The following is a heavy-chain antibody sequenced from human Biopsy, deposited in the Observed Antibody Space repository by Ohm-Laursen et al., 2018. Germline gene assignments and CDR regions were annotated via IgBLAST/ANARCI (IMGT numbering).Heavy chain of an antibody. J-gene: IGHJ4*02. CDR3: AKDRFPYTSGYSSVFEY. Sequence: RSLRLSCSASGFTFSSYGMHWVRQAPGKGLEWVSLISNDGDIKYSADSMEGRFTISRDNSRNTLSLQMNSLKAKDTAVYYCAKDRFPYTSGYSSVFEYWGQGTLVTVSS. V-gene: IGHV3-30*18. D-gene: IGHD3-22*01. CDR1: GFTFSSYG. CDR2: ISNDGDIK.